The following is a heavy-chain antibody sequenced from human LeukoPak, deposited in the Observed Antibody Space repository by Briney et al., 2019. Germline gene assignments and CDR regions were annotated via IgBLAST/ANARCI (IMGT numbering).Heavy chain of an antibody. J-gene: IGHJ3*02. CDR3: ARVVPAAADAFDI. CDR2: IYYSGST. CDR1: GGSMSSGGYY. D-gene: IGHD2-2*01. Sequence: PSETLALTCTVSGGSMSSGGYYWSWIRQHPGKGLEWIGYIYYSGSTYYNPSLKSRVTISVDTSKNQFSMKLSSVTAADTAVYYCARVVPAAADAFDIWGQGIMVTVSS. V-gene: IGHV4-31*03.